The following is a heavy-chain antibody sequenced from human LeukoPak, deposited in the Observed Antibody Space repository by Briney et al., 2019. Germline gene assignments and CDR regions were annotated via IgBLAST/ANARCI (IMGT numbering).Heavy chain of an antibody. CDR2: IYDNGRT. CDR1: GASISSGDYY. CDR3: ANADRFCSGSCHVPDAFDF. V-gene: IGHV4-30-2*01. J-gene: IGHJ3*01. D-gene: IGHD2-15*01. Sequence: SETLSLTCTVSGASISSGDYYWTWIRQPPGKGLEWIGYIYDNGRTDFNPSLKSRVTISVDRSKNQFSLKLSSVTAADTAVYYCANADRFCSGSCHVPDAFDFWGQGTLVTVSS.